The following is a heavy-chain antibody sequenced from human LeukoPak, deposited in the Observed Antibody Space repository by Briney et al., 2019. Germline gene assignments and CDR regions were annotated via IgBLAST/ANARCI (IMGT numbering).Heavy chain of an antibody. CDR3: ASERCSSTSCRFDY. V-gene: IGHV4-31*03. J-gene: IGHJ4*02. Sequence: SQTLSLTCTVSGGSISSGGYYWSWIRQHPGKGLEWIGYIYYSGSTYYNPSLKSRVTISVDTSKNQFSLKLSSVTAADAAVYYCASERCSSTSCRFDYWGQGTLVTVSS. D-gene: IGHD2-2*01. CDR1: GGSISSGGYY. CDR2: IYYSGST.